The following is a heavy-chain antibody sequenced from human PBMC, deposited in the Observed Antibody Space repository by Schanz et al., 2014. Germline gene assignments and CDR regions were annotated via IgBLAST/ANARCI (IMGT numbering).Heavy chain of an antibody. CDR1: GFTFSSYG. J-gene: IGHJ5*02. CDR2: ISGSGGST. V-gene: IGHV3-23*04. D-gene: IGHD2-2*01. Sequence: VQLVESGGGVVQPGRSLRLSCAASGFTFSSYGMHWVRQAPGKGLEWVSAISGSGGSTYYADSVKGRFTISRDNAKNSLFLQMNSLRAEDTAVYYCARAGYDADNWFDPWGQGTLVTVSS. CDR3: ARAGYDADNWFDP.